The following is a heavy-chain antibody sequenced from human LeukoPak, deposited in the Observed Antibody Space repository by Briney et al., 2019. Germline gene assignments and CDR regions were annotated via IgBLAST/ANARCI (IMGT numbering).Heavy chain of an antibody. D-gene: IGHD6-19*01. CDR2: ISGSGGRT. CDR1: GFTFISYA. Sequence: GGSLRLSCAASGFTFISYAMSGVRQAPGKGLEWVSSISGSGGRTAYADPVQGRFTISRDNSRNTLYLELNSLRAEDAAVYFCAMAVIGSGWTLDYWGQGALVTVS. J-gene: IGHJ4*02. V-gene: IGHV3-23*01. CDR3: AMAVIGSGWTLDY.